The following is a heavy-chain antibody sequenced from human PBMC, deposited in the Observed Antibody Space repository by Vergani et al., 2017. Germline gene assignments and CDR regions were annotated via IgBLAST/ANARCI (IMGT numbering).Heavy chain of an antibody. Sequence: QVQLQESGPGLVKPSETLSLTCTVSGGSISSYYWSWIRQPPGKGLEWIGYIYYSGSTNYNPSLKSRVTISMDTSKNQFSLKLSSVTAADTAVYYCARTSCIAAAGTGDYFSYWSQGTLVTVSS. D-gene: IGHD6-13*01. CDR1: GGSISSYY. J-gene: IGHJ4*02. CDR2: IYYSGST. V-gene: IGHV4-59*01. CDR3: ARTSCIAAAGTGDYFSY.